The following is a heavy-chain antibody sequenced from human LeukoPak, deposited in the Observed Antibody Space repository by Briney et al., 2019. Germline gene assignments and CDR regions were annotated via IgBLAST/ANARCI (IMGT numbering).Heavy chain of an antibody. CDR1: GGSFSGYY. D-gene: IGHD3-10*01. CDR2: INHSGST. Sequence: SETLSLTCAVYGGSFSGYYWSWIRQPPGKGLEWIGEINHSGSTNYNPSLKSRVTISVDTSKNQFSLKLSSVTAADTAVYYCARRGYYGSGRRGGGYIDYWGQGTLVTVSS. J-gene: IGHJ4*02. V-gene: IGHV4-34*01. CDR3: ARRGYYGSGRRGGGYIDY.